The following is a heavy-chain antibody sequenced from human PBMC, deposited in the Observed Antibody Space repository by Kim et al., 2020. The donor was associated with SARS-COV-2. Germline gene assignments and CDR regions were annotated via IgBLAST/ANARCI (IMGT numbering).Heavy chain of an antibody. CDR1: GFAFGSFA. Sequence: GGSLRLSCAASGFAFGSFAMNWVRQAPGKGLEWVSSISNTGSHTYYADSMKGRFTISRDSSKNTLSLQMNSLRADDTAIYYCAKDRSANPNGGFDSWGQGTLVTVSS. CDR2: ISNTGSHT. CDR3: AKDRSANPNGGFDS. V-gene: IGHV3-23*01. J-gene: IGHJ4*02. D-gene: IGHD6-19*01.